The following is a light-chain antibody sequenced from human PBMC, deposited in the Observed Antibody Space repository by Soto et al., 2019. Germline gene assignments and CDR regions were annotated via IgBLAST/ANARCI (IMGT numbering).Light chain of an antibody. V-gene: IGLV2-14*01. J-gene: IGLJ1*01. CDR1: SSDVCGYNY. CDR3: RSYTSSSTYV. Sequence: QSALTQPASVSGSPGQSITISCTGTSSDVCGYNYVSWYQQHPGKAPILMIYEVSNRPSGVSNRFSGYKSRNKASLTISGFQAEDKADYYCRSYTSSSTYVFGTGNKLTVL. CDR2: EVS.